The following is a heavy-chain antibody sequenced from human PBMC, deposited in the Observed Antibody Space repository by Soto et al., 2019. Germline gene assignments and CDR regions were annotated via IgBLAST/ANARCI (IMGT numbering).Heavy chain of an antibody. V-gene: IGHV2-70*01. CDR1: GFSLSTSGMC. Sequence: SGPTLVNPTQTLTLTCTFSGFSLSTSGMCVSWIRQPPGKALEWLALIDWDDDKYYSTSLKTRLTISKDTSKNQVVLTMTNMDPVDTATYYCARSKQQWLVRTSQQGFDYWGQGTLVTVSS. CDR2: IDWDDDK. D-gene: IGHD6-19*01. J-gene: IGHJ4*02. CDR3: ARSKQQWLVRTSQQGFDY.